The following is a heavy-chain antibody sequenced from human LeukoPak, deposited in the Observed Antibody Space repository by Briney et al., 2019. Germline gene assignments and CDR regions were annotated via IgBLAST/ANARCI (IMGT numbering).Heavy chain of an antibody. J-gene: IGHJ6*04. CDR1: GFSFSSYN. D-gene: IGHD3/OR15-3a*01. CDR2: ISSSGSTV. Sequence: GGSLRLSCVGSGFSFSSYNMNWVRQAPGKGLEWVSYISSSGSTVYYADSVRGRFTTSRDNARNSLYLQMAGLTAEDTAVYYCARALDSALDVWGNGTTVTVSS. CDR3: ARALDSALDV. V-gene: IGHV3-48*01.